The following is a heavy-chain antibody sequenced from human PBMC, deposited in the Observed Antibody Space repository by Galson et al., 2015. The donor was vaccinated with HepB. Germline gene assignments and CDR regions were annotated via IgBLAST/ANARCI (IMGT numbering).Heavy chain of an antibody. V-gene: IGHV5-51*03. Sequence: QSGAEVKNPGESLKISCQGFGYSFDTYWIGWVRQMSGKGLEWMGVIHPGDSGTRYRPSFQGQGTMSVDKSISTAYLHWSSLKASDTAMYYCLRLAAFGGVIADWGQGALVTVSS. D-gene: IGHD3-16*02. CDR2: IHPGDSGT. CDR3: LRLAAFGGVIAD. CDR1: GYSFDTYW. J-gene: IGHJ4*02.